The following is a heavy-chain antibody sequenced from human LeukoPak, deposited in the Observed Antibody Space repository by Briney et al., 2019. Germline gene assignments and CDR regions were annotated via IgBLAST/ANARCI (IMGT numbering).Heavy chain of an antibody. CDR2: THPNSGGT. D-gene: IGHD3-10*01. Sequence: GASVKVSCKASGYTFIDYYIHWVRQAPGQGLEWMGWTHPNSGGTNHGQKFQGRVTMTRDTSISTAYLELSRLRSDDTAVYYCARSFTGSWFGGLSDYFDLDVWGQGTTVTVSS. V-gene: IGHV1-2*02. J-gene: IGHJ6*02. CDR3: ARSFTGSWFGGLSDYFDLDV. CDR1: GYTFIDYY.